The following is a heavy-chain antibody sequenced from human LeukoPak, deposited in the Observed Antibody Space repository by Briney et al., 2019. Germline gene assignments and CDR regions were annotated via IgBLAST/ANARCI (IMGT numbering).Heavy chain of an antibody. CDR2: ISGSGGST. D-gene: IGHD4-17*01. CDR1: GFTFSSYA. J-gene: IGHJ4*02. CDR3: AKGSTSTVTPTDY. Sequence: GESLRVSCAASGFTFSSYAMSWVRQAPGKGLEWVSAISGSGGSTYYADSVKGRFTISRDNSKNTLYLQMNSLRAEDTAVYYCAKGSTSTVTPTDYWGQGTLVTVSS. V-gene: IGHV3-23*01.